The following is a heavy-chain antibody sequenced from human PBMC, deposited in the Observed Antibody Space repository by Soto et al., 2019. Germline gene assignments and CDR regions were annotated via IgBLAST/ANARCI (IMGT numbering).Heavy chain of an antibody. Sequence: GGSLRLSCAASGFTFSSYGMHWVRQAPGKGLEWVAVIWYDGSNKYYADSVKGRFTISRDNSKNTLYLQMNSLRAEDTAVYYCARGLVLPFGYYDSSGYYEDGNFDYWGQGTLVTVSS. CDR3: ARGLVLPFGYYDSSGYYEDGNFDY. J-gene: IGHJ4*02. V-gene: IGHV3-33*01. CDR1: GFTFSSYG. D-gene: IGHD3-22*01. CDR2: IWYDGSNK.